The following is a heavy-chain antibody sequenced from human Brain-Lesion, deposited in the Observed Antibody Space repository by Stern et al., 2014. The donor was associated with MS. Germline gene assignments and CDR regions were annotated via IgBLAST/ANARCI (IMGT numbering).Heavy chain of an antibody. CDR2: IHYSGST. CDR1: GGPFHHYY. V-gene: IGHV4-59*01. CDR3: ARVGGYRGYERYSLVDYYYGMDV. Sequence: QLQLQESGPGLVKPSETLYLTCTVSGGPFHHYYWSWVRQPPGKGLEWLGFIHYSGSTNCNPSLQSRVTISLDTSKNQFSLELSTVTTADTAVYFCARVGGYRGYERYSLVDYYYGMDVWGQGTTVAVSS. J-gene: IGHJ6*02. D-gene: IGHD5-12*01.